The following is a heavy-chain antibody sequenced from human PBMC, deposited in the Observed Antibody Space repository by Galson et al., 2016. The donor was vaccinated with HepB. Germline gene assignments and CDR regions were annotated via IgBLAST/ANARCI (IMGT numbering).Heavy chain of an antibody. J-gene: IGHJ4*02. V-gene: IGHV2-5*02. D-gene: IGHD1-7*01. CDR2: IYWDDDK. Sequence: LALVKPTQTLTLTCTFSGFSLTNGGVGVGWIRQPPGKALEWLALIYWDDDKRYSPSLKNRLTITKDTSKNQVVLVMANMDPVDTGTYYCARSLGTAIFDYWGQGSLVLVSS. CDR3: ARSLGTAIFDY. CDR1: GFSLTNGGVG.